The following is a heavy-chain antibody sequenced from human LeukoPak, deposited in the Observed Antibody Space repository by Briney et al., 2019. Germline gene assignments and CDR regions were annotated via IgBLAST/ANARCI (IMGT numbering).Heavy chain of an antibody. D-gene: IGHD3-10*01. J-gene: IGHJ4*02. CDR3: ARDLIWFGELLLDY. CDR1: GFTLSSYA. V-gene: IGHV3-30*04. CDR2: ISYDGSNK. Sequence: GGSLRLSCAASGFTLSSYAMHWVRQAPGKGLEWVPVISYDGSNKYYADSVKGRFTISRDNSKNTLYLQMNSLRAEDTAVYYCARDLIWFGELLLDYWGQGTLVTVSS.